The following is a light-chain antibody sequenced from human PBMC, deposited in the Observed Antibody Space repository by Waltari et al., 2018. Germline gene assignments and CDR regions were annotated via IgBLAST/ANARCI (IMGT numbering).Light chain of an antibody. V-gene: IGLV3-1*01. CDR3: QAWDSTAVV. J-gene: IGLJ3*02. CDR1: KLGDKY. CDR2: EDT. Sequence: SYELTQAPSVSVSPGQTASLTCSGDKLGDKYVSWYQQKPGQSPVLGIYEDTKRPSGIPGGFSCPNYGDTATLTISVTQAMDEADYYCQAWDSTAVVFGGGTKLTVL.